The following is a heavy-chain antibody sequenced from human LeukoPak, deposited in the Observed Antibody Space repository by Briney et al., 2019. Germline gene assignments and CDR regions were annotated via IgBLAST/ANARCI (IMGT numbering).Heavy chain of an antibody. D-gene: IGHD4-17*01. CDR2: INHSGST. V-gene: IGHV4-34*01. J-gene: IGHJ4*02. CDR3: ARFGDYPSRFDY. CDR1: GGSFSGYY. Sequence: SETLSLTCAVYGGSFSGYYWSWIRQPPGKGLEWIGEINHSGSTNYNPSLKSRVTISVDTSKNQFSLKLSSVTAADTAVYYCARFGDYPSRFDYWGQGTLVTVSS.